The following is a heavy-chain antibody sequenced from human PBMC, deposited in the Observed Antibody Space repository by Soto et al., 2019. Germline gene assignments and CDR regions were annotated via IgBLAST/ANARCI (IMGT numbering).Heavy chain of an antibody. CDR1: GFTFSSYA. CDR2: ISSSSSST. CDR3: ARDEQWLDKGDFDY. J-gene: IGHJ4*02. Sequence: HPGGSLRLSCAASGFTFSSYAMHWVRQAPGKGLEYVSAISSSSSSTYYANSVKGRFTISRDNAKNTLYLQMNSLRAEDMAVYYCARDEQWLDKGDFDYWGQGTLVTVSS. D-gene: IGHD6-19*01. V-gene: IGHV3-64*01.